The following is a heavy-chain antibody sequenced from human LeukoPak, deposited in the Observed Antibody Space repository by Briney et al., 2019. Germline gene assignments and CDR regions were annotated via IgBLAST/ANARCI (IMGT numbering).Heavy chain of an antibody. D-gene: IGHD3-16*02. CDR2: IRQDGSDK. Sequence: PGGSLRLSCAASGFIFSNYRMTWVRQAPGKGLEWVANIRQDGSDKYYVDSLKGRFTISRDNAKNSLYLQMKSLSAEDTAVYYCARNSRLGELSLGILDYWGQGSLVTVSS. J-gene: IGHJ4*02. CDR3: ARNSRLGELSLGILDY. CDR1: GFIFSNYR. V-gene: IGHV3-7*01.